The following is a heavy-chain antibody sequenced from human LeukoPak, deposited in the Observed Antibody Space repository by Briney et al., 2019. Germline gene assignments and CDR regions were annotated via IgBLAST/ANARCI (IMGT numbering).Heavy chain of an antibody. Sequence: ASVKVSCKTSGYTFTAYYVHWVRQAPGQGLEWVGWINPNSGGTSYAQNFQGRVTMTRDTSINTVYMELSRLRSDDTALYYCARIRTSVSGGYYFDYWGQGTLVTVSS. D-gene: IGHD3-3*01. CDR2: INPNSGGT. CDR1: GYTFTAYY. J-gene: IGHJ4*02. V-gene: IGHV1-2*02. CDR3: ARIRTSVSGGYYFDY.